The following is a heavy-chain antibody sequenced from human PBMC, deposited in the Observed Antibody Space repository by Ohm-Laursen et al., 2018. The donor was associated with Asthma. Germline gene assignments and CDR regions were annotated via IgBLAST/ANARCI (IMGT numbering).Heavy chain of an antibody. CDR2: INAGNGNT. CDR3: ARDFSYGDYVDYGMDV. D-gene: IGHD4-17*01. J-gene: IGHJ6*02. CDR1: GYTFTSYA. Sequence: GASVKVSCKASGYTFTSYAMHWVRQAPGQRLEWMGWINAGNGNTKYSQKFQGRVTITRDTSASTAYMELSSLRSEDTAVYYCARDFSYGDYVDYGMDVWGQGTTVTVSS. V-gene: IGHV1-3*01.